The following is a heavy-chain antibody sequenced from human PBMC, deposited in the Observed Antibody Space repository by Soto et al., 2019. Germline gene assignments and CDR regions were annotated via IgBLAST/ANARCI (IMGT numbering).Heavy chain of an antibody. CDR2: IRSKAYGGTT. J-gene: IGHJ3*02. Sequence: GGSLRLSCTASGFTFGDYAMSWFRQAPGKGLEWVGFIRSKAYGGTTEYAASVKGRFTISRDDSKSIAYLQMNSLKTEDTAVYYCTRDYNYYDSSGYYPDAFDIWGQGTMVTVSS. CDR1: GFTFGDYA. CDR3: TRDYNYYDSSGYYPDAFDI. D-gene: IGHD3-22*01. V-gene: IGHV3-49*03.